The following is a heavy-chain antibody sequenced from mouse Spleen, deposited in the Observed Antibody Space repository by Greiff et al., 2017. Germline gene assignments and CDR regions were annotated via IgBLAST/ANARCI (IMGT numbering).Heavy chain of an antibody. D-gene: IGHD1-2*01. J-gene: IGHJ4*01. CDR3: ATHYYGLWAMDY. Sequence: VKLMESGPGLVQPSQSLSITCTVSGFSLTSYGVHWVRQSPGKGLEWLGVIWRGGSTDYNAAFMSRLSITKDNSKSQVFFKMNSLQADDTAIYYCATHYYGLWAMDYWGQGTSVTVSS. V-gene: IGHV2-5*01. CDR2: IWRGGST. CDR1: GFSLTSYG.